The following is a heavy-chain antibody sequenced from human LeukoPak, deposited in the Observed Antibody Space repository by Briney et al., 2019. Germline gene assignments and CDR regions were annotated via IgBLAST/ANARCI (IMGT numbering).Heavy chain of an antibody. J-gene: IGHJ4*02. Sequence: SVKLSCKSSGYTFTDSHMHWVRQAPEQGPEWMGRINPNSGDTYYTQKFQGRVTMTGHTSISTAFLELSELRSDQTAVYYCARDHILGDWGQGTLVTVSS. CDR1: GYTFTDSH. D-gene: IGHD3-16*01. CDR3: ARDHILGD. CDR2: INPNSGDT. V-gene: IGHV1-2*06.